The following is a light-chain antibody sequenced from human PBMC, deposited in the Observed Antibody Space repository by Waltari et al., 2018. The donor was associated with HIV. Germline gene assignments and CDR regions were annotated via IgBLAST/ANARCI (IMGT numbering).Light chain of an antibody. Sequence: QSALTQPRSVSGSPGQSVTISCTGTSSDVGAYNYVSWYQQHPGKAPKLMIYDVNKRPSGVPDRFSGSKSGNTSSLNISGLQAEDESDYYFCSYAGIWGVFGTGTKVTVL. CDR2: DVN. CDR1: SSDVGAYNY. J-gene: IGLJ1*01. CDR3: CSYAGIWGV. V-gene: IGLV2-11*01.